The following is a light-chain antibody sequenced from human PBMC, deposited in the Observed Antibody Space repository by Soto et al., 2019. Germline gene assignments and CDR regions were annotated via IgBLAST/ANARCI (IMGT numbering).Light chain of an antibody. CDR1: QGISSY. CDR3: QKYYSAPET. J-gene: IGKJ1*01. Sequence: DIQMTQSPSSLSASVGDRVTINCRASQGISSYLAWYQQKPGKVPKVLIYAASTLHSGVPSRFSGSGSGTEFTLTISNVQPEDVATYYCQKYYSAPETFGQGTKVEIK. CDR2: AAS. V-gene: IGKV1-27*01.